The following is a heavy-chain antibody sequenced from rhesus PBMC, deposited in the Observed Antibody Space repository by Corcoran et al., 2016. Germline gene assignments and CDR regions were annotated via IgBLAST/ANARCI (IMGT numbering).Heavy chain of an antibody. D-gene: IGHD3-16*01. CDR1: GGSISDSYR. CDR3: ARALYYYSGTYYYYVDY. CDR2: IYVTSTST. Sequence: QVQLQESGPGVVKPSETLSLTCAVSGGSISDSYRWRWIRQPPGKGLELIGYIYVTSTSTNYTPSPKSQVTISKDPSKNQFVLKLTSVTAADTAVYYCARALYYYSGTYYYYVDYWGQGVLVTVSS. J-gene: IGHJ4*01. V-gene: IGHV4S10*01.